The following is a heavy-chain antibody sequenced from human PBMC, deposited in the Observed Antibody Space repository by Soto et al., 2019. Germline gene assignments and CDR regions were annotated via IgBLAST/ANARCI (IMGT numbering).Heavy chain of an antibody. CDR2: ISVDGSRT. D-gene: IGHD3-16*01. J-gene: IGHJ5*01. V-gene: IGHV3-23*01. CDR1: GFSFSTFE. CDR3: VKGGWLDF. Sequence: EVQLLESGGGLAQPGGSLRLSCAASGFSFSTFEMSWVRQAPGRGLEWVSFISVDGSRTYYADAVKGRFTISRDNSKHTLYLQMNSLTAEDTAVYACVKGGWLDFWGQGTLVTVSS.